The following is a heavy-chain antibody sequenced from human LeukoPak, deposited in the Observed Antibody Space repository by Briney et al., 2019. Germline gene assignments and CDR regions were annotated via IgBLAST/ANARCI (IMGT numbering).Heavy chain of an antibody. CDR3: ARVLPEYSSSSSWFDP. V-gene: IGHV3-21*01. CDR2: ISSSSSYI. J-gene: IGHJ5*02. CDR1: GFTFNNYW. D-gene: IGHD6-6*01. Sequence: GGSLRLSCAASGFTFNNYWMNWGRQAPGKGLEWVSSISSSSSYIYYADSVKGRFTISRDNAKNSLYLQMNSLRAEDTAVYYCARVLPEYSSSSSWFDPWGQGTLVTVSS.